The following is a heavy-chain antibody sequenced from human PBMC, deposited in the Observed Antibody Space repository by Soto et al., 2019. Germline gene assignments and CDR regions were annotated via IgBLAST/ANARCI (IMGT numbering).Heavy chain of an antibody. CDR3: AKDRLTTVVTPYYFDY. Sequence: QPGGSLRLSCAASGFTFDYYAMQWVRQSPGKGLEWVSGISWNSGSIGYADSVKGRFTISRDNAKNSLYLQMNSLRAEDTALYYCAKDRLTTVVTPYYFDYWGQGTLVTVSS. V-gene: IGHV3-9*01. CDR1: GFTFDYYA. D-gene: IGHD4-17*01. CDR2: ISWNSGSI. J-gene: IGHJ4*02.